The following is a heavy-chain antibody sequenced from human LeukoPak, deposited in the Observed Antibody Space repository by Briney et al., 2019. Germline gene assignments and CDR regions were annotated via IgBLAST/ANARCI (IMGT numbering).Heavy chain of an antibody. CDR3: ARVGSGYDFFDY. CDR1: GGAIGGYY. V-gene: IGHV4-4*07. Sequence: SETLSLTCTVSGGAIGGYYWSWIRQPAGKGLEWLGRVYSSRSTKYNPSLESRVTMSVDTSKNQFSLKLNFVTAADTAVYYCARVGSGYDFFDYWGQGTLVTVSS. CDR2: VYSSRST. D-gene: IGHD3/OR15-3a*01. J-gene: IGHJ4*02.